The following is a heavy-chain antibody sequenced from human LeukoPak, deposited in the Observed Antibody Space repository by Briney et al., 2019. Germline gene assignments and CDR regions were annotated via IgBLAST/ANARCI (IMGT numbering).Heavy chain of an antibody. CDR2: INPNSGGT. D-gene: IGHD3-3*01. V-gene: IGHV1-2*02. CDR3: ARDLGTIFGEVD. Sequence: AASVKVSCKASGYTFTGYYMHWVRQAPGQGLEWMGWINPNSGGTNYAQKFQGRVTITADKSTNTAYMELSSLRSEDTAVYYCARDLGTIFGEVDWGQGTLVTVSS. J-gene: IGHJ4*02. CDR1: GYTFTGYY.